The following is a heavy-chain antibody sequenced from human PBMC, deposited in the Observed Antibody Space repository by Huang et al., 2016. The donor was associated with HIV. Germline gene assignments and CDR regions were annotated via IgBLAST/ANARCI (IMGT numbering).Heavy chain of an antibody. CDR1: GFTFSSYS. J-gene: IGHJ4*02. Sequence: CAASGFTFSSYSMNWVRQAPGKGLEWVSYISSSSSTIYYADSVKGRFTISRDNAKNSRYLQMNRLRAEDTAVYYCARFYLDWLLAREYYFDYWGQGTLVTVSS. CDR3: ARFYLDWLLAREYYFDY. CDR2: ISSSSSTI. D-gene: IGHD3-9*01. V-gene: IGHV3-48*01.